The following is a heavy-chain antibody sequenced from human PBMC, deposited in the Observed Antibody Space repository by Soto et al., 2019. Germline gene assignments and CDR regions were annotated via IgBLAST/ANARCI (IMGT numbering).Heavy chain of an antibody. CDR3: ARDGAMVRGVRGYYYYYMDV. V-gene: IGHV3-74*01. D-gene: IGHD3-10*01. J-gene: IGHJ6*03. CDR2: INSDGSST. CDR1: GFTFSSYW. Sequence: GGSLRLSCAASGFTFSSYWMHWVRQAPGKGLVWVSRINSDGSSTSYADSVKGRFTISRDNAKNTLYLQMNSLRAEDTAVYYCARDGAMVRGVRGYYYYYMDVWGKGTTVTVSS.